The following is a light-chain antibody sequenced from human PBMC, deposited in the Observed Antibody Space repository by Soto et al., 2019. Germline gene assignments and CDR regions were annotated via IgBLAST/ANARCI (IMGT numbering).Light chain of an antibody. CDR3: NSYAGTNNVV. V-gene: IGLV2-8*01. CDR1: SSDVGGYDF. CDR2: DVR. J-gene: IGLJ2*01. Sequence: QSALTQPPSASGSPGQSVTISRTGTSSDVGGYDFVSWYQQLPGKAPKLIIYDVRKRPSGVPDRFSGSKSGNTASLTVSGLRAEDEADYYCNSYAGTNNVVFGGGTKLTVL.